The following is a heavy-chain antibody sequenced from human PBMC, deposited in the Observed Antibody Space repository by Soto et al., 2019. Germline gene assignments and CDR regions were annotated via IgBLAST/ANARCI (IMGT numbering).Heavy chain of an antibody. CDR1: GFTFTTYA. V-gene: IGHV3-23*01. CDR3: AKDMGAYSSGWIFDF. CDR2: ISASGSNT. D-gene: IGHD6-19*01. Sequence: EVHLLESGGDLVQPGASLSLSCAASGFTFTTYAMSWVRQAPGKGLEWVATISASGSNTYYADSVKGRFTVSRYFSKNTESLHMSRLRVEDTAVYYCAKDMGAYSSGWIFDFWGQGALVTVSS. J-gene: IGHJ4*02.